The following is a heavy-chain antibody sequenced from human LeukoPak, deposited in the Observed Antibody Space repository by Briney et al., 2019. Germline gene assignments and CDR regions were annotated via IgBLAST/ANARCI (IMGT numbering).Heavy chain of an antibody. CDR3: ARDLVIEPTGDWFDP. Sequence: GXXLRLSXAASGFTFSTYWMAWVRQAPGKGLEWVANIRYDGSEKYYVDSVKGRFTISRDNAKNSLYLQMNSLRDEDTAVYYCARDLVIEPTGDWFDPWGQGTLVIVSS. D-gene: IGHD2/OR15-2a*01. CDR2: IRYDGSEK. V-gene: IGHV3-7*01. CDR1: GFTFSTYW. J-gene: IGHJ5*02.